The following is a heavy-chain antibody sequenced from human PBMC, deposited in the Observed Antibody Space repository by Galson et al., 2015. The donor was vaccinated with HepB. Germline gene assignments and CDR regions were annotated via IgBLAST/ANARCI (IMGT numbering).Heavy chain of an antibody. V-gene: IGHV3-21*01. CDR2: ISSSSSYI. Sequence: SLRLSCAASGFTFSSYSMNWVRQAPGKGLEWVSSISSSSSYIYYADSVKGRFTISRDNAKNSLYLQMNSLRAEDTAVYYCARGVGLYSGSYSDYWGQGTLVTVSS. CDR1: GFTFSSYS. J-gene: IGHJ4*02. CDR3: ARGVGLYSGSYSDY. D-gene: IGHD1-26*01.